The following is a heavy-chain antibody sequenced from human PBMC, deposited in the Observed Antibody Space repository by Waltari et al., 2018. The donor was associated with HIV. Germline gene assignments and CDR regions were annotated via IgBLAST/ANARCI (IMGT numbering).Heavy chain of an antibody. CDR2: INPSGVYT. J-gene: IGHJ4*02. CDR3: ARVAYSSSWTPPFDY. Sequence: QVQLVQSGAEVKKPGASVKVSYKASGYTFTSYYMHWVRQAPGQGLEWMGIINPSGVYTSYAQKFQGRVTMTRDTSTSTVYMELSSLRSDDAAFYYCARVAYSSSWTPPFDYWGPGTLVTVSS. CDR1: GYTFTSYY. D-gene: IGHD6-13*01. V-gene: IGHV1-46*01.